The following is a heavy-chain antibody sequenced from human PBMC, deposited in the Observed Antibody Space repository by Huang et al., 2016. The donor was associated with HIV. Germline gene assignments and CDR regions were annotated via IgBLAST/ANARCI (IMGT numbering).Heavy chain of an antibody. D-gene: IGHD3-9*01. CDR1: GGSFTISG. J-gene: IGHJ6*03. CDR3: ASGASYEIWTPYYSGWNYSMDV. CDR2: ILPRLWRA. Sequence: QVHLVQSGAEVKKPGSSVRVSCTASGGSFTISGISWVRQAPGQGLEWLGGILPRLWRATDDQKRSDRVTITERESTTAVYRDLTSLRPEDTAVYYCASGASYEIWTPYYSGWNYSMDVWGEGTTVTVSS. V-gene: IGHV1-69*13.